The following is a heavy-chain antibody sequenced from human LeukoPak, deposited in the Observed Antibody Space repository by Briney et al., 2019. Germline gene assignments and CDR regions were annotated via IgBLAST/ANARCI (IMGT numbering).Heavy chain of an antibody. CDR1: GGSFSGYY. D-gene: IGHD3-22*01. J-gene: IGHJ3*02. CDR3: ARPLEYYYDSSGYHLDAFDI. CDR2: INHSGST. Sequence: PSETLSLTCAVYGGSFSGYYWSWIRQPPGKGLEWIGEINHSGSTKYNPSLKSRVTISADTSKNQFSLKLSSVTAADTAVYYCARPLEYYYDSSGYHLDAFDIWGQGTMVTVSS. V-gene: IGHV4-34*01.